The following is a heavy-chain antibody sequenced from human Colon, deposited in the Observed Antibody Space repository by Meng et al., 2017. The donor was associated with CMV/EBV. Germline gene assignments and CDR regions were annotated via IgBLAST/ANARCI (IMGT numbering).Heavy chain of an antibody. V-gene: IGHV3-7*01. CDR3: ARDQGRYTNYVYY. Sequence: GESLKISCAASGFTFSSYGMNWVRHIPGKGLQWVANINEDGSEIFYVDSVKGRFTVSRDNAKDSIYLQMNNLRVEDSAVYYCARDQGRYTNYVYYWGQGTVVTVSS. J-gene: IGHJ4*02. CDR1: GFTFSSYG. CDR2: INEDGSEI. D-gene: IGHD5-18*01.